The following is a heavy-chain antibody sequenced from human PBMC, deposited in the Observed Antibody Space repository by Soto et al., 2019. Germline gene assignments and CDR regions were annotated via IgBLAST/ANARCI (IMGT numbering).Heavy chain of an antibody. CDR1: GFTFSSFA. Sequence: VQVLESGGDLVQPGGSLRLSCSASGFTFSSFAMRWVRQAPGKGLEWVSAISGSAGTTYYADSVKGRFTISRDNSKNILYLQMHSLRAEDTAVYFCARRDVSTGAMDVWGQGTTVTVSS. CDR2: ISGSAGTT. J-gene: IGHJ6*02. CDR3: ARRDVSTGAMDV. D-gene: IGHD3-10*02. V-gene: IGHV3-23*01.